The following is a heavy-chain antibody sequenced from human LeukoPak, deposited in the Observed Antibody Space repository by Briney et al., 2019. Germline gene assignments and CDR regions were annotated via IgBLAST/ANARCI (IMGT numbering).Heavy chain of an antibody. CDR3: AKGYYGNYVAVDY. J-gene: IGHJ4*02. CDR2: ISDNGDDT. Sequence: GGSLRLSCAASGFTFSSYAMIWVLQAPGKGLDWFSSISDNGDDTYYADTVKGRFTISRDKSTNTLYLQMNSLRADDTAVYYCAKGYYGNYVAVDYWGQGTLVTVSS. CDR1: GFTFSSYA. V-gene: IGHV3-23*01. D-gene: IGHD4-11*01.